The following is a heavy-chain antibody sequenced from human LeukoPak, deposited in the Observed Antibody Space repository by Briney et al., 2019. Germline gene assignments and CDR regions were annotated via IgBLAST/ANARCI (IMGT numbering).Heavy chain of an antibody. D-gene: IGHD5-24*01. J-gene: IGHJ3*02. V-gene: IGHV4-30-4*08. CDR1: GGSISVGTYY. CDR3: ARHRDGYNLDAFDI. CDR2: IYYSGST. Sequence: KPSQTLSLTCTVSGGSISVGTYYWSWIRQPPGKGLEWIGYIYYSGSTYYNPSLKSRVSISVDTSKNQFSLKLSSVTAADTAVFYCARHRDGYNLDAFDISGQGTMVTVSS.